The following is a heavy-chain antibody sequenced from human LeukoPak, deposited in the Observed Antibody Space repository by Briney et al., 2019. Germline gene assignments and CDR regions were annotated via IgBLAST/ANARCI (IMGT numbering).Heavy chain of an antibody. J-gene: IGHJ4*02. CDR1: GFIFTNYF. CDR3: AARSSGNPYF. D-gene: IGHD1-26*01. Sequence: GGSLRLSCAASGFIFTNYFMSWVRQAPGKGLEWVASIKHDGSEKYYVDSVRGRFTISRDNTMNSLYLQMNSLRVEDTAVYYCAARSSGNPYFWGQGTLVTVSS. V-gene: IGHV3-7*03. CDR2: IKHDGSEK.